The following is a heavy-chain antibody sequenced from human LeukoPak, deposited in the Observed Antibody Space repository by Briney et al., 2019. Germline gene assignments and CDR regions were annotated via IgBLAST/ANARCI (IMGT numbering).Heavy chain of an antibody. D-gene: IGHD2-2*01. CDR1: GGSFSGYY. V-gene: IGHV4-34*01. J-gene: IGHJ3*02. CDR2: INHSGST. Sequence: PSETLSLTCAVYGGSFSGYYCSWIRQPPGKGLEWIGEINHSGSTNYNPTLKSRVTISVDTSKNQFSLKLSSVTAADTAVYYCARDDHCSSTSCYRGALGVFDIWGQGTMVTVSS. CDR3: ARDDHCSSTSCYRGALGVFDI.